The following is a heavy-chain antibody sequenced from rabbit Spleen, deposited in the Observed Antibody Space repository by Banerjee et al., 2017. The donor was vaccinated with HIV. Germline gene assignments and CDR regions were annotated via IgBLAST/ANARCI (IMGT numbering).Heavy chain of an antibody. J-gene: IGHJ6*01. CDR1: GVSFSDKDV. V-gene: IGHV1S45*01. CDR3: ARDSGSSFSSYGMDL. CDR2: INIVTGKD. Sequence: EQLEESGGGLVKPEGSLTLTCKASGVSFSDKDVMCWVRQAPGKGLEWIACINIVTGKDVYATWAKGRFIMSRTSSTTVTLQVTSLTAADTATYFCARDSGSSFSSYGMDLWGQGTLVTVS. D-gene: IGHD8-1*01.